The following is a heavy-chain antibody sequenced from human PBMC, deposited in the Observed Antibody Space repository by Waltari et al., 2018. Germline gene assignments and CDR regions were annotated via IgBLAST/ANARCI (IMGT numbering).Heavy chain of an antibody. CDR3: AREKRMIRPYYYYYMDV. CDR2: VITIFVTA. CDR1: GGNFSSYA. J-gene: IGHJ6*03. V-gene: IGHV1-69*14. D-gene: IGHD3-10*01. Sequence: QVQLVQSGAEVKKPGSSVKVSCKASGGNFSSYAISWMRQAPGQVLEWMGGVITIFVTADYEQQCQRRVTITAAKSTTTAYMKLSSLRSEDTTVYYCAREKRMIRPYYYYYMDVWGKGTTVTVSS.